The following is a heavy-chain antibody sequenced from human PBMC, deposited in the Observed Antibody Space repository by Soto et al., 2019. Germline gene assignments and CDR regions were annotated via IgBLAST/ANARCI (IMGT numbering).Heavy chain of an antibody. D-gene: IGHD1-20*01. J-gene: IGHJ5*02. CDR3: ARITFASRFDP. CDR1: GGSISSSSYY. Sequence: SETLSLTCTVSGGSISSSSYYWGWIRQPPGKGLEWIGSIYYSGSTYYNPSLKSRVTISVDTSKNQFSLKLSSVTAADTAVYYCARITFASRFDPWGQGTLVTVSS. CDR2: IYYSGST. V-gene: IGHV4-39*01.